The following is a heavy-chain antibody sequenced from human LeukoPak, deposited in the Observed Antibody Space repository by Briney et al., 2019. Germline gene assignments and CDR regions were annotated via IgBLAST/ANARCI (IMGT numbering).Heavy chain of an antibody. CDR1: GYSISSGYY. Sequence: SETLSLTCTVSGYSISSGYYWGWIRQPPGKGLKWIGSISHSGSTYYNPSLKSRDTISVDTSKNQFSLKLSSLTAADTAVYYCARLRRSRLAEFDYWGEGTLVTVSS. V-gene: IGHV4-38-2*02. CDR3: ARLRRSRLAEFDY. D-gene: IGHD3-3*02. CDR2: ISHSGST. J-gene: IGHJ4*02.